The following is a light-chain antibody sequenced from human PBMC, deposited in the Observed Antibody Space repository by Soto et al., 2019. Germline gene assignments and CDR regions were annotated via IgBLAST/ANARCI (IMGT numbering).Light chain of an antibody. CDR2: EVN. V-gene: IGLV2-18*02. CDR3: SSYTSSSTLL. J-gene: IGLJ2*01. Sequence: QSALTQPPSVSGSPGQSVTISCTGTSNDVGTYNRVSWYQEPPGTAPKLMIYEVNNRPSGVPDRFSGSKSGSTASLTISGLQAEDEADYYCSSYTSSSTLLFGGGTKLTVL. CDR1: SNDVGTYNR.